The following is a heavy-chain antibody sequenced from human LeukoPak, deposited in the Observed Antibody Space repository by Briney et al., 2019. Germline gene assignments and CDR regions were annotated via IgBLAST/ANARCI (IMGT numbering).Heavy chain of an antibody. CDR1: GFTFSSYG. V-gene: IGHV3-30*03. CDR2: ISYDGSNK. CDR3: TTLGGLTMVRGVIVAFDY. J-gene: IGHJ4*02. Sequence: PGRSLRLSCAASGFTFSSYGMHWVRQAPGKGLEWVAVISYDGSNKYYADSVKGRFTISRDNSKNTLYLQMNSLRAEDTAVYYCTTLGGLTMVRGVIVAFDYWGQGTLVTVSS. D-gene: IGHD3-10*01.